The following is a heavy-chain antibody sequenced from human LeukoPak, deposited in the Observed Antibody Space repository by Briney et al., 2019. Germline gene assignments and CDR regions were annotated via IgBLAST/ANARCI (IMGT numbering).Heavy chain of an antibody. CDR3: TRELGRSHSGGWYVWVGGYDY. CDR1: GFTFGDYA. Sequence: GSLRLSCTASGFTFGDYAMSWFRQAPGKGLEWVGFIRSKAYGGTTEYAASVKGRFTISRDDSKSIAYLQMNSLKTEDTAVYYCTRELGRSHSGGWYVWVGGYDYWGQGTLVTVSS. V-gene: IGHV3-49*03. D-gene: IGHD6-19*01. CDR2: IRSKAYGGTT. J-gene: IGHJ4*02.